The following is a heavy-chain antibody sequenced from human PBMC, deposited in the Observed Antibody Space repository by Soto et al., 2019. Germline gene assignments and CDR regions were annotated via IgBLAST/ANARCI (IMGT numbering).Heavy chain of an antibody. D-gene: IGHD2-2*01. CDR3: ARVVPAAWGWFVP. V-gene: IGHV3-53*04. Sequence: EVQLVESGGGLVQPGGSLRLSCAASGFTVSSNYMSWVRQAPGKGLEWVSVIYSGGSTYYADSVKGRFTISRHNSKNTLYLQMNSLRAEDTAVYYCARVVPAAWGWFVPWGQGTLVTVSS. CDR1: GFTVSSNY. CDR2: IYSGGST. J-gene: IGHJ5*02.